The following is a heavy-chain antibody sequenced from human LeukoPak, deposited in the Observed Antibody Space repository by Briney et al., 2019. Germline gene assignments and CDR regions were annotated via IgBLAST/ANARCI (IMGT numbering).Heavy chain of an antibody. CDR3: ARGLRFPQWFDP. CDR2: INHSGST. J-gene: IGHJ5*02. D-gene: IGHD3-3*01. CDR1: GGSFSGYY. Sequence: SETLSLTCAVYGGSFSGYYWSWIRQPPGKGLEWIGEINHSGSTNYNPSLKSRVTISVDTSKNQFSLKLSSVTAADTAVYYCARGLRFPQWFDPWGQGTLVTVSS. V-gene: IGHV4-34*01.